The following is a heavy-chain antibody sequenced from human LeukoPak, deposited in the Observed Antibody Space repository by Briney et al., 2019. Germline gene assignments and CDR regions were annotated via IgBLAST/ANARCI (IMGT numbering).Heavy chain of an antibody. D-gene: IGHD5/OR15-5a*01. CDR3: ARSGERSTSGFDY. CDR2: IYVGDSDT. CDR1: GYSFSSYW. J-gene: IGHJ4*02. V-gene: IGHV5-51*01. Sequence: GESLKISCQGSGYSFSSYWIGWVRQMPGKGLEWMGIIYVGDSDTSYSPSFQGQVTISADKSITTAYLQWSSLKASDTAMYYCARSGERSTSGFDYWGQGTLVTVSS.